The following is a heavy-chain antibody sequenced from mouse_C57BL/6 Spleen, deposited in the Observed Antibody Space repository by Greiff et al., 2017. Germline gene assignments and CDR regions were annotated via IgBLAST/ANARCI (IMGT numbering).Heavy chain of an antibody. D-gene: IGHD1-1*01. V-gene: IGHV1-64*01. Sequence: QVQLQQPGAELAKPGASVKLSCKASGYTFTSYWMHWVKQRPGQGLEWIGMIHPNSGSTNYNEKFKSKATLTVDKSSSTAYMQLSSLTSEDSAVYYCAKLLLRYEMDYWGQGTSVTVSS. CDR2: IHPNSGST. CDR3: AKLLLRYEMDY. J-gene: IGHJ4*01. CDR1: GYTFTSYW.